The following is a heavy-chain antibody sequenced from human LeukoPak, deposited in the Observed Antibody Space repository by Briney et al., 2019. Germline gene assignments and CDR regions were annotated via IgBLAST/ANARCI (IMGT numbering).Heavy chain of an antibody. CDR1: GGSVSSSNYD. J-gene: IGHJ4*02. CDR3: VRQGGYSHGSVLGH. CDR2: TYYRGST. D-gene: IGHD5-18*01. Sequence: SETLSLTCTVSGGSVSSSNYDWGWIRQPPGKGLEWIGSTYYRGSTEYNPSLKSRVTISVDTSKNQFSLKLSSVTAADTAVYYCVRQGGYSHGSVLGHWGQGTLVTVSS. V-gene: IGHV4-39*01.